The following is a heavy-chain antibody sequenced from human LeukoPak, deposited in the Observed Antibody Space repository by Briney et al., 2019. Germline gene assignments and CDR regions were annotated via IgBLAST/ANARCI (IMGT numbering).Heavy chain of an antibody. V-gene: IGHV3-30*02. CDR3: AKDTDYYDSSGYFDY. CDR2: IRFDGSYE. Sequence: GGSLRLSCVASGLTFSNAWMSWVRQAPGKGLEWVTFIRFDGSYEDYADSVKGRFTISRDNSKNTLYLQMNSLRAEDTALYYCAKDTDYYDSSGYFDYWGQGTLVTVSS. CDR1: GLTFSNAW. J-gene: IGHJ4*02. D-gene: IGHD3-22*01.